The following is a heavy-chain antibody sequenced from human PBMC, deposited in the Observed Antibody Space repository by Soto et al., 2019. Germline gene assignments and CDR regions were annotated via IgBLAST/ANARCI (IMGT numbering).Heavy chain of an antibody. CDR2: ISGGGSST. CDR3: AKAKTYIAVALPNDY. V-gene: IGHV3-23*01. Sequence: GGSLRLSCAASGFMFKSHAMTWVRQAPGKGLEWVSAISGGGSSTYYADSVKGRFTISRDSSKNTLYLQMNNLTAEDTAVYFCAKAKTYIAVALPNDYWGQGTLVTVSS. D-gene: IGHD6-19*01. J-gene: IGHJ4*02. CDR1: GFMFKSHA.